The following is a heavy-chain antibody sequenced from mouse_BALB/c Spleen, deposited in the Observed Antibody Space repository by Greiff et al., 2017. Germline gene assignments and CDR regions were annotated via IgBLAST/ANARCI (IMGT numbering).Heavy chain of an antibody. J-gene: IGHJ3*01. CDR1: GYSITSGYY. CDR2: ISYDGSN. V-gene: IGHV3-6*02. CDR3: ARFPPWFAY. Sequence: EVKLQESGPGLVKPSQSLSLTCSVTGYSITSGYYWNWIRQFPGNKLEWMGYISYDGSNNYNPSLKNRISITRDTSKNQFFLKLNSVTTEDTATYYCARFPPWFAYWGQGTLVTVSA.